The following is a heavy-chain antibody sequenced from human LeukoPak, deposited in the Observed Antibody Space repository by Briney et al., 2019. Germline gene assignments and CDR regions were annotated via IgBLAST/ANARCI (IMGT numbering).Heavy chain of an antibody. CDR2: IIPIFGTA. CDR3: ARASLRYSSSWGFDP. CDR1: GGAFSSYA. D-gene: IGHD6-13*01. V-gene: IGHV1-69*01. Sequence: GSSVKVSCKASGGAFSSYAISWVRQAPGQGLEWMGGIIPIFGTANYAQKFHGRVTITPDESTSTAYMELSSLRSEDTAVYYCARASLRYSSSWGFDPWGQGTLVTVSS. J-gene: IGHJ5*02.